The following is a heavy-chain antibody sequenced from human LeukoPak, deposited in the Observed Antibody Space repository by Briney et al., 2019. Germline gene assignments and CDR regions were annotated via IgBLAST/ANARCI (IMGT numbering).Heavy chain of an antibody. J-gene: IGHJ4*02. CDR1: GYSFTNYW. CDR2: IYPGDSDT. Sequence: GESLKISCKGSGYSFTNYWIGWVRQMPGKGLEWMGVIYPGDSDTRYSPSFQGQVTISTDKSISTAYLQWSSLKASDTALYYCARPSSSWYDNFDYWGQGTLVTVSS. CDR3: ARPSSSWYDNFDY. D-gene: IGHD6-13*01. V-gene: IGHV5-51*01.